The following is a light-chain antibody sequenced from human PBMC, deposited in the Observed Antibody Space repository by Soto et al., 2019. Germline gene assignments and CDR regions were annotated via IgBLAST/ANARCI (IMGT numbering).Light chain of an antibody. Sequence: SYELTQPPXVSVAPGRTXXXPCGGNNIGGXXXXWYQQKPGQAPVLVVYDDSDRPSGIPERFSGSNSGNTATLTISGVEATDEADFYCQVWDFSSDRWVFGGGTKLTVL. J-gene: IGLJ3*02. CDR2: DDS. CDR1: NIGGXX. CDR3: QVWDFSSDRWV. V-gene: IGLV3-21*02.